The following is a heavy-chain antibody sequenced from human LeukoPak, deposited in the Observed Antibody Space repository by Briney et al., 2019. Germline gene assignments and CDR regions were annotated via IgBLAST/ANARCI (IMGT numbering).Heavy chain of an antibody. CDR3: ARAESVVPAAMDWFDP. Sequence: ASVKVSCKASGYTFTGYYMHWVRQAPGQGLEWMGWINPNSGGTNYAQKFQGSVTMTRDTSISTAYMELSRLRSDDTAVYYCARAESVVPAAMDWFDPWGQGTLVTVSS. CDR2: INPNSGGT. V-gene: IGHV1-2*02. J-gene: IGHJ5*02. D-gene: IGHD2-2*01. CDR1: GYTFTGYY.